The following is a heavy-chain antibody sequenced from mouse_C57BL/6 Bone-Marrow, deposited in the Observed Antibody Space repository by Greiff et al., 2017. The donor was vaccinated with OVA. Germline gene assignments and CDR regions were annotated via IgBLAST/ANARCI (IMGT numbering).Heavy chain of an antibody. D-gene: IGHD1-1*01. Sequence: QVQLQQSGAELVKPGASVKISCKASGYAFSRYWMNWVKQRPGKGLEWLGQIYPGDGDTNYNGKFKGKATLTADNSSSTAYMQLSSLTSEDSAVYFCAREGSSYAMDYWGQGTSVTVSS. CDR1: GYAFSRYW. CDR3: AREGSSYAMDY. V-gene: IGHV1-80*01. J-gene: IGHJ4*01. CDR2: IYPGDGDT.